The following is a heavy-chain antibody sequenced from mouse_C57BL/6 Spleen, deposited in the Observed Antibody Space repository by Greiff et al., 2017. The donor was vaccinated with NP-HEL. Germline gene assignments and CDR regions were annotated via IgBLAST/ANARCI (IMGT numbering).Heavy chain of an antibody. CDR1: GYTFTSYW. J-gene: IGHJ2*01. CDR3: ARSMVTSPFCFDY. CDR2: IDPSDSYT. Sequence: QVQLQQPGAELVMPGASVKLSCKASGYTFTSYWMHWVKQRPGQGLEWIGEIDPSDSYTNYNQKFKGKSTLTVDKSSSTAYMQLSSRASEDSAVYYCARSMVTSPFCFDYWGQGTTLTVSS. D-gene: IGHD2-2*01. V-gene: IGHV1-69*01.